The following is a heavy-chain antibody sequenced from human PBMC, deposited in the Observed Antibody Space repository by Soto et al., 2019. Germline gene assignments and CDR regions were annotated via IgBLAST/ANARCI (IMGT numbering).Heavy chain of an antibody. J-gene: IGHJ5*02. CDR3: ARGSRRVRGVITRLDP. Sequence: PSETLSLTCTVSGGSIGTYYWSWIRQPPGKGLEWIGYIYYSGSTYYNPSLKSRVTISVDTSKNQFSLKLSSVTAADTAVYYCARGSRRVRGVITRLDPWGQGTLVTVSS. D-gene: IGHD3-10*01. CDR1: GGSIGTYY. V-gene: IGHV4-59*06. CDR2: IYYSGST.